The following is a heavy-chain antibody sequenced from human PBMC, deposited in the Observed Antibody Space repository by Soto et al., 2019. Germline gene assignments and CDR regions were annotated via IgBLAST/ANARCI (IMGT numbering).Heavy chain of an antibody. Sequence: QITLNESGPTLVKPTQTLTLTCTFSGFSLSTRDVGVGWIRQPPGEALGWLGVVYWDDSKTYSPSLESRLTITKDTSKNQVVLRMTKMDPVDTATYYCAHCRGGVASFWGQGTLVTVSS. CDR2: VYWDDSK. V-gene: IGHV2-5*02. CDR1: GFSLSTRDVG. D-gene: IGHD2-2*01. J-gene: IGHJ4*02. CDR3: AHCRGGVASF.